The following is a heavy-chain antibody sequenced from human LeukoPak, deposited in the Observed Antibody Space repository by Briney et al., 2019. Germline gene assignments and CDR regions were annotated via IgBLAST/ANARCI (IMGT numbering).Heavy chain of an antibody. J-gene: IGHJ4*02. CDR2: ISSSSSYI. V-gene: IGHV3-21*04. CDR3: ARRAGAYSHPYDY. Sequence: GGSLRLSCAASGFTFSSYSINWVRQAPGKGLEWVSSISSSSSYIYYADSVKGRLTISRDNSKNTLYLQMNSLRAEDTAVYYCARRAGAYSHPYDYWGQGTLVTVSS. CDR1: GFTFSSYS. D-gene: IGHD4/OR15-4a*01.